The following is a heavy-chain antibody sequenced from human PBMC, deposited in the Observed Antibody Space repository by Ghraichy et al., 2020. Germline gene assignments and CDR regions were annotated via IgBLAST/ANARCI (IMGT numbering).Heavy chain of an antibody. J-gene: IGHJ4*02. CDR3: ALRYFDWLSFDY. CDR2: ISGSGGST. V-gene: IGHV3-23*01. CDR1: GFTFSSYA. D-gene: IGHD3-9*01. Sequence: GGSLRLSCAASGFTFSSYAMSWVRQAPGEGLEWVSTISGSGGSTYYADSVKGRFTISRDNSKNTLYVQMNSMRAEDTAVYYCALRYFDWLSFDYWGQGTLVTVSP.